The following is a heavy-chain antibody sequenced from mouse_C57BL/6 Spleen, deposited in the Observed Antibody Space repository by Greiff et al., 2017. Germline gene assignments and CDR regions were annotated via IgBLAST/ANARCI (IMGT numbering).Heavy chain of an antibody. CDR3: TTMSATVVEGMDY. CDR1: GFNIKDYY. J-gene: IGHJ4*01. V-gene: IGHV14-1*01. Sequence: EVQLQQSGAELVRPGASVKLSCTASGFNIKDYYMHWVKQRPEQGLEWIGRIDPEDGDTEYAPKFQGKATITADTSSNTAYLQLSSLTSEDTAVYYCTTMSATVVEGMDYWGQGTSVTVSS. D-gene: IGHD1-1*01. CDR2: IDPEDGDT.